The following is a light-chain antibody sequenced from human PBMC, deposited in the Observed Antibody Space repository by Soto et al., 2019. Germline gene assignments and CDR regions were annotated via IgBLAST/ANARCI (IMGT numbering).Light chain of an antibody. CDR3: AAWDDSLNGYV. J-gene: IGLJ1*01. V-gene: IGLV1-44*01. Sequence: QSVLTQPPSASGTPGQRVTISCSGSSSNIGSNSLNWYQQLPGAAPKLLIYTNDQRPSGVPDRFSGSKSGTSASLAISGLPSDDEADYYCAAWDDSLNGYVFGTGTKLTVL. CDR2: TND. CDR1: SSNIGSNS.